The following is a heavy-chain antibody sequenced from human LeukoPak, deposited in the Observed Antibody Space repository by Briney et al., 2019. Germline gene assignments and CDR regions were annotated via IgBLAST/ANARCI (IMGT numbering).Heavy chain of an antibody. CDR2: TSSSSATI. CDR1: GLTVSGYS. J-gene: IGHJ3*02. D-gene: IGHD3-22*01. CDR3: ATDREDYDSSGYYLSDAFDI. Sequence: GGTLRLSCAVSGLTVSGYSMKWVRQAPGKGLEWGSYTSSSSATIYHADSVKGRFTVSRDNAKNSLYLQMDSLRVEDTAVYYCATDREDYDSSGYYLSDAFDIWGQGTMVTVSS. V-gene: IGHV3-48*01.